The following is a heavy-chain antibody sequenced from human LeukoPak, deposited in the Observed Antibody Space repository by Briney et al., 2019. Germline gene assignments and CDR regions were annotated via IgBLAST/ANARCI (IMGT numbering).Heavy chain of an antibody. D-gene: IGHD3-9*01. CDR2: IYTSGST. Sequence: SETLSLTCTVSGGSISSYYWGWIRQPAGKGLEWIGRIYTSGSTNYNPSLKSRVTMSVDTSKNQFSLKLSSVTAADTAVYYCARAMDDILTGHWFDPWGQGTLVTVSS. V-gene: IGHV4-4*07. J-gene: IGHJ5*02. CDR1: GGSISSYY. CDR3: ARAMDDILTGHWFDP.